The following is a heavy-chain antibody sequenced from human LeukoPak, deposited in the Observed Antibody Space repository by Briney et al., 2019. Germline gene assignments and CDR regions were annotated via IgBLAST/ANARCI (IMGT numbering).Heavy chain of an antibody. Sequence: ASETLSLTCTVSGGSISSSGYYWGWIRQPPGKGLEWIASIYYSGSTYYNPSLKSRVTISVDTSKNQFSLKLSSVTAADTAVYYCARHEIVGATFSDYWGQGTLVTVSS. CDR3: ARHEIVGATFSDY. D-gene: IGHD1-26*01. CDR1: GGSISSSGYY. CDR2: IYYSGST. J-gene: IGHJ4*02. V-gene: IGHV4-39*01.